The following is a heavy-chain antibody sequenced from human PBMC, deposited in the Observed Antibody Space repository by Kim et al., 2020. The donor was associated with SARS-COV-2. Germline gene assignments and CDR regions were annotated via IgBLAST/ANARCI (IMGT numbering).Heavy chain of an antibody. Sequence: ASVKVSCKASGYTFTSYGISWVRQAPGQGLEWMGWISAYNGNTNYAQKLQGRVTMTTDTSTSTAYMELRSLRSDDTAVYYCARDRGRVDFWSGLHIDHYFDYWGQGTLVTVSS. J-gene: IGHJ4*02. CDR1: GYTFTSYG. CDR2: ISAYNGNT. V-gene: IGHV1-18*01. CDR3: ARDRGRVDFWSGLHIDHYFDY. D-gene: IGHD3-3*01.